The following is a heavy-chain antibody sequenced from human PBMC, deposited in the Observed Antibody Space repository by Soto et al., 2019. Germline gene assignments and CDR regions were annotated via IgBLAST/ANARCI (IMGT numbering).Heavy chain of an antibody. D-gene: IGHD6-25*01. J-gene: IGHJ5*02. CDR2: IYYSGST. Sequence: SETLSLTCTVSGGSIRSYYWTRIRQPPGKGLEWIGYIYYSGSTSYNPSLKSRVTISVDTSKNQFSLRLSSVTAADTAVYYCARHASSDSPFGPWGQGTLVTVSS. CDR1: GGSIRSYY. V-gene: IGHV4-59*08. CDR3: ARHASSDSPFGP.